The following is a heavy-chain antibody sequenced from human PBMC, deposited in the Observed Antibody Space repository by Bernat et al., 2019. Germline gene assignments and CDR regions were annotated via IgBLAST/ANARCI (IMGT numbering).Heavy chain of an antibody. V-gene: IGHV3-23*01. CDR1: GFTFSSYA. CDR2: ISGSGGST. D-gene: IGHD2-15*01. Sequence: PGGSLRLSVSSFGFTFSSYAMSWVRQAPGKGLEWVSAISGSGGSTYYADSVKGRFTISRDNSKNTLYLQMNSLRAEDTAVYYCAKGDCSGGSCYSGGLYYFDYWGQGTLVTVSS. CDR3: AKGDCSGGSCYSGGLYYFDY. J-gene: IGHJ4*02.